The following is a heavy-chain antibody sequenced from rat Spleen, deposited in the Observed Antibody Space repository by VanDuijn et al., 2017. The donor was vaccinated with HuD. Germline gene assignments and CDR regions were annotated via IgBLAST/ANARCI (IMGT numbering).Heavy chain of an antibody. V-gene: IGHV5-25*01. J-gene: IGHJ2*01. CDR2: ISTGGGNT. CDR3: TRQGPHYFTN. CDR1: GFTFSSYY. D-gene: IGHD3-1*01. Sequence: EVQLVESGGGLVRPGRSMKLSCAASGFTFSSYYMAWVRQAPTEGLEWVASISTGGGNTYYRASVKGRFTISRDNAKNTQYSQMDSQRSEDTPTYCCTRQGPHYFTNWGQGVILTVSS.